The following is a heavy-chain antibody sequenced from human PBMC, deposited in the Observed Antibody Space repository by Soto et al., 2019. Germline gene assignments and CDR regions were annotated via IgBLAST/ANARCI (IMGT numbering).Heavy chain of an antibody. J-gene: IGHJ3*02. Sequence: ASVKVSCKASGYTFSNHGITWVRQAPGQGLEWMGIINPSGGSTSYAQKFQGRVTMTRDTSTSTVYMELSSLRSEDTAVYYCARGFIRTGQDFAGDAFDIWGQGTMVTVSS. V-gene: IGHV1-46*03. CDR1: GYTFSNHG. CDR2: INPSGGST. D-gene: IGHD3-3*01. CDR3: ARGFIRTGQDFAGDAFDI.